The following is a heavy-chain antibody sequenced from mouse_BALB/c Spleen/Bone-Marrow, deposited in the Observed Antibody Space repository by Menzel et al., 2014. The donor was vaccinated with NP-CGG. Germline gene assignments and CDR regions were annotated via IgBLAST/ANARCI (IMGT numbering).Heavy chain of an antibody. CDR2: IDTANGNT. Sequence: EVQLQQSGAELVKPGASVKLSCTASGYNIKDTYMHWVKQRPEQGLEWIGRIDTANGNTKYDPKFQGKATITADTSSNTAYLQLSSLTSEDTAVYYCARYGNGLMDYWGQGTSVTVSS. J-gene: IGHJ4*01. V-gene: IGHV14-3*02. D-gene: IGHD2-1*01. CDR3: ARYGNGLMDY. CDR1: GYNIKDTY.